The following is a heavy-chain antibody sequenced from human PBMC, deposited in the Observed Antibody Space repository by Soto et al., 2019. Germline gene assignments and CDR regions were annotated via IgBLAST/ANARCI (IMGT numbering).Heavy chain of an antibody. CDR2: ISGSGGST. V-gene: IGHV3-23*01. Sequence: GGSLRLSCAASGFTFSSYAMSWVRQAPGKGLEWVSAISGSGGSTYYADSVKGRFTISRDNSKNTLYLQMNSLRAEGTAVYYCAKSWGFTGSSAYYFDSWGQGTLVTVSS. J-gene: IGHJ4*02. CDR3: AKSWGFTGSSAYYFDS. CDR1: GFTFSSYA. D-gene: IGHD3-16*01.